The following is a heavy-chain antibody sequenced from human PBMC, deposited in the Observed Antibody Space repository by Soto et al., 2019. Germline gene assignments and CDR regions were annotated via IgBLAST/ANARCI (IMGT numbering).Heavy chain of an antibody. J-gene: IGHJ6*02. CDR2: ISSSSSSI. V-gene: IGHV3-21*01. CDR1: GFTFSSYT. CDR3: ARDPSSPYYGMDV. Sequence: GGSLRLSCAASGFTFSSYTMNWVRQAPGKGLEWVSCISSSSSSIYYADSVKGRFTISRDNAKNSLYLQMNSLRAEDTAIYYCARDPSSPYYGMDVWGQGTPVTVSS.